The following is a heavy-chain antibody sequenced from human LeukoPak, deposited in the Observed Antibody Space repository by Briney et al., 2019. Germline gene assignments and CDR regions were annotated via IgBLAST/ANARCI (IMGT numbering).Heavy chain of an antibody. D-gene: IGHD5-18*01. CDR3: ARRGYSYGYYFDY. CDR1: GGTFSSYA. V-gene: IGHV1-69*05. J-gene: IGHJ4*02. CDR2: IIPIFGTA. Sequence: GASVKVSCKASGGTFSSYAISWMQQAPGQGLEWMGRIIPIFGTANYAQKFQGRVTITTDESTSTAYMELSSLRSEDTAVYYCARRGYSYGYYFDYWGQGTLVTVSS.